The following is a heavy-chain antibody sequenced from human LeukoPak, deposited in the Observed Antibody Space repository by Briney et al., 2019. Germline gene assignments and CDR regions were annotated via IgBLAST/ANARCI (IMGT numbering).Heavy chain of an antibody. D-gene: IGHD2-15*01. CDR3: ARAGYCSGGSCYGSDY. J-gene: IGHJ4*02. CDR2: IWYDGSIQ. CDR1: GFTFSSYG. Sequence: LAGGSLRLSCAASGFTFSSYGMHWVRQAPGKGLEWVAAIWYDGSIQYYADSVKGRFTISRDNSKNTPYLQMDSLRAEDTAVYYCARAGYCSGGSCYGSDYWGQGTLVSVSS. V-gene: IGHV3-33*01.